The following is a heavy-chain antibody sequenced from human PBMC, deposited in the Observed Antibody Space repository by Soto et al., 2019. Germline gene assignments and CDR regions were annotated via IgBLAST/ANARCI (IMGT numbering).Heavy chain of an antibody. V-gene: IGHV5-10-1*01. D-gene: IGHD6-13*01. CDR2: IDPSDSYT. CDR3: ATRPYSSSWGGEWFDP. CDR1: GYSFTSYW. Sequence: GESLKISCKGSGYSFTSYWISWVRQMPGKGLEWMGRIDPSDSYTNYSPSFQGHVTISADKSISTAYLQWSSLKASDTAMYYCATRPYSSSWGGEWFDPWGQGTLVTVSS. J-gene: IGHJ5*02.